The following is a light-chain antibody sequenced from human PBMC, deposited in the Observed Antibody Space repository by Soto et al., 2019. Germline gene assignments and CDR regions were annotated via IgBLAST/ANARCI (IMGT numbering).Light chain of an antibody. CDR3: QQYTYFSTT. CDR1: QNINTW. Sequence: DVQMTQSPATVSATVRDRVTITCRASQNINTWLAWYQQKPGKAPKLLISKASNLEPGVSSRFSGSGSGPEFTLTISSLQPDDFATYYCQQYTYFSTTFGQRAKVDIK. CDR2: KAS. V-gene: IGKV1-5*03. J-gene: IGKJ1*01.